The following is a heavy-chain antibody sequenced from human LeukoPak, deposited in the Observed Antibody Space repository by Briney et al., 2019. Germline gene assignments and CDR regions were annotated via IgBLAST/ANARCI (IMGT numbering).Heavy chain of an antibody. D-gene: IGHD3-10*01. Sequence: SVKVSCKASGGTFSSYAISWVRQAPGQGLEWMGGIIPIFGTANYAQKFQGRVTITADESTSTAYMELSSLRSEDTAVYYCVREVTMVRGVITFYHYNGMDVWGQGTAVTVSS. CDR1: GGTFSSYA. CDR2: IIPIFGTA. J-gene: IGHJ6*02. CDR3: VREVTMVRGVITFYHYNGMDV. V-gene: IGHV1-69*13.